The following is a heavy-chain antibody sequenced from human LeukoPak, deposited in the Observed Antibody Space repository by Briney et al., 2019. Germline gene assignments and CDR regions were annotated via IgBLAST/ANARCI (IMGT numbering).Heavy chain of an antibody. V-gene: IGHV4-38-2*02. J-gene: IGHJ5*02. CDR1: GYSISSGYY. D-gene: IGHD3-10*01. CDR2: IYHSGST. Sequence: SETLSLTCTVSGYSISSGYYWGWIRQPPGKGLEWIGSIYHSGSTYYNPSLKSRVTISVDTSKNQFSLKRSSVTAADTAVYYCAEDGSGRYYNAAPSNWFDPWGQGTLVTVSS. CDR3: AEDGSGRYYNAAPSNWFDP.